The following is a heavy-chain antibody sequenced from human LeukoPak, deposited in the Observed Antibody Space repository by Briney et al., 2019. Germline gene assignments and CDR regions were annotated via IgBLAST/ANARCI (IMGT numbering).Heavy chain of an antibody. J-gene: IGHJ6*03. CDR2: ISSSSSYI. V-gene: IGHV3-21*01. CDR1: GFTFSSYS. Sequence: GGSLRLSCAASGFTFSSYSMNWVRQAPGKGLEWVSSISSSSSYIYYADSVKGRFTISRDNAKNSLYLQMNSLRAEDTAVYYCAGGRSSSSPAYYYYYMDVWGKGTTVTVSS. CDR3: AGGRSSSSPAYYYYYMDV. D-gene: IGHD6-6*01.